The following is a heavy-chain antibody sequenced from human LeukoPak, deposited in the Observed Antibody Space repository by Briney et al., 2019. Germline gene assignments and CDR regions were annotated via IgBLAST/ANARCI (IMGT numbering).Heavy chain of an antibody. J-gene: IGHJ4*02. Sequence: SETLSLTCTVSGGSISSYYWSWIRQPPGKGLEWIGYIYYSGNTNYNPSLKSRVTISVDTSKNQFSLKLSSVTAADTAVYYCARQPYYYDSSGYYVYYFDYWGQGTLVTVSS. CDR2: IYYSGNT. CDR1: GGSISSYY. CDR3: ARQPYYYDSSGYYVYYFDY. V-gene: IGHV4-59*08. D-gene: IGHD3-22*01.